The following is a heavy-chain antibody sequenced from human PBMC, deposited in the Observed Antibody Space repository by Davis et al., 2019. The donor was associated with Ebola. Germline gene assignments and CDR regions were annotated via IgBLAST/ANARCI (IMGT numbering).Heavy chain of an antibody. CDR2: INHSGST. CDR3: ARVRTFYYDSSGYYPYYYYYAMDV. Sequence: MPGGSLRLSCAVYGGSFSGYYWSWIRQPPGKGLEWIGEINHSGSTNYNPSLKSRVTISVDTSKNQFSLKLSSVTAAETAVYYCARVRTFYYDSSGYYPYYYYYAMDVWGQGTTVTVSS. J-gene: IGHJ6*02. CDR1: GGSFSGYY. V-gene: IGHV4-34*01. D-gene: IGHD3-22*01.